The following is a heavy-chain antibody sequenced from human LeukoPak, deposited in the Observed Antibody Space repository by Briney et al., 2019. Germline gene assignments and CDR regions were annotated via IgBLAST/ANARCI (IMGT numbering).Heavy chain of an antibody. V-gene: IGHV3-9*01. J-gene: IGHJ4*02. CDR1: GFTFDDYA. D-gene: IGHD3-22*01. Sequence: PGGSLRLSCAASGFTFDDYAMHWVRQAPGKGLEWVSGISWNSGSIGYADSVKGRFTNSRDNAKNSLCLQMNSLRAEDTALYYCAKGGDFMIVRTFFDYWAREPWSPSPQ. CDR3: AKGGDFMIVRTFFDY. CDR2: ISWNSGSI.